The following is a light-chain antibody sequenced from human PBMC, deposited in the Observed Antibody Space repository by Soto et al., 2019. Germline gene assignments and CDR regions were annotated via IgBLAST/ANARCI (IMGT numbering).Light chain of an antibody. J-gene: IGLJ1*01. CDR2: EVS. Sequence: QSALTQPPSVSGSPGQSVTISCTGTSTDFVGYNRVSWYQQPPGTAPKLMIYEVSKRPSGVPDRFSGSKSGNTASLTISGLQAADEADYYCSSYTDTSTLVFGSGTKLTV. CDR1: STDFVGYNR. V-gene: IGLV2-18*02. CDR3: SSYTDTSTLV.